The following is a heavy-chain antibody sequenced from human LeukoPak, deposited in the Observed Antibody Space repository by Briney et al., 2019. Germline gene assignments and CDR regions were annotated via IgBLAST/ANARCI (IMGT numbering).Heavy chain of an antibody. CDR1: GGTFSSYA. Sequence: SVKVSCKASGGTFSSYAISWVRQAPGQGLEWMEGIILIFGTANYAQTFQGRVTLTPDESTSTAYMELSSLRSEDTVVEYCAREGVEQWLVGRLDVWGKGTTVTAS. J-gene: IGHJ6*03. D-gene: IGHD6-19*01. CDR3: AREGVEQWLVGRLDV. V-gene: IGHV1-69*01. CDR2: IILIFGTA.